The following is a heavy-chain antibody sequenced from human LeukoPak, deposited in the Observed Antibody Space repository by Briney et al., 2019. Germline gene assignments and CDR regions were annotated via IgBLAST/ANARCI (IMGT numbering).Heavy chain of an antibody. CDR3: AKDEQQLYSIYYYYGMDV. Sequence: GGSLRLSCAASGFTFSSYAMSWVRQAPGKGLEWVPAISGSGGSTYYADSVKGRFTISRDNSKNTLYLQMNSLRAEDTAVYYCAKDEQQLYSIYYYYGMDVWGQGTTVTVSS. J-gene: IGHJ6*02. D-gene: IGHD6-13*01. V-gene: IGHV3-23*01. CDR2: ISGSGGST. CDR1: GFTFSSYA.